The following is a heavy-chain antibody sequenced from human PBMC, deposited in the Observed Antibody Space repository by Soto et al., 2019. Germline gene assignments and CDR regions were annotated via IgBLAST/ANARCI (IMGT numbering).Heavy chain of an antibody. V-gene: IGHV4-34*01. CDR2: INHSGST. J-gene: IGHJ5*02. Sequence: PSETLSLTCAVYGGSSSGYYWSWIRQPPGKGLEWIGEINHSGSTNYNPSLKSRVTISVDTSKNQFSLKLSSVTAADTAVYYCAREGPLGYCSGGSCYGDWFDPWGQGTLVTVSS. CDR1: GGSSSGYY. CDR3: AREGPLGYCSGGSCYGDWFDP. D-gene: IGHD2-15*01.